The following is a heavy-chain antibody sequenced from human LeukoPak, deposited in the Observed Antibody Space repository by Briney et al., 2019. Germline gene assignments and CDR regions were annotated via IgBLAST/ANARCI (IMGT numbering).Heavy chain of an antibody. CDR2: INTNTGNP. J-gene: IGHJ6*02. D-gene: IGHD5-12*01. CDR3: ARDRPGYSGYDPICYYYYYGMDV. V-gene: IGHV7-4-1*02. Sequence: ASVTVSCKASGYTFTSYAMNWVRQAPGQGLEWMGWINTNTGNPTYAQGFTGRFVFSLDTSVSTAYLQISSLKAEDTAVYYCARDRPGYSGYDPICYYYYYGMDVWGQGTTVTVSS. CDR1: GYTFTSYA.